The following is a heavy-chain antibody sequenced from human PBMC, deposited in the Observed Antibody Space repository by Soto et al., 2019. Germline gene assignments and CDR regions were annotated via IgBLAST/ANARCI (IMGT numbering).Heavy chain of an antibody. Sequence: LRLSCAASGFTFSSYAMHWVRQAPGKGLEWVAVISYDGSNKYYADSVKGRFTISRDNSKNTLYLQMNSLRAEDTAVYYCARDSWLLWFGESNYYYYGMDVWGQGTTVTVSS. J-gene: IGHJ6*02. D-gene: IGHD3-10*01. CDR1: GFTFSSYA. V-gene: IGHV3-30-3*01. CDR3: ARDSWLLWFGESNYYYYGMDV. CDR2: ISYDGSNK.